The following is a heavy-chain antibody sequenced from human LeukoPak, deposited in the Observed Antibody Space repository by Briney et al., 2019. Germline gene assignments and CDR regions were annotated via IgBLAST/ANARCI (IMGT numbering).Heavy chain of an antibody. CDR1: GFTVSSNY. D-gene: IGHD6-13*01. CDR2: IYGGGST. CDR3: ARDLGVAASGSAEAY. V-gene: IGHV3-66*01. Sequence: AGGSPRLSCAASGFTVSSNYMSWVRQAPGKGLEWVSVIYGGGSTYYADSVKGRFTISRDNSKNTLYLQMNSLRTEDTAVYYCARDLGVAASGSAEAYWGQGTLVTVSS. J-gene: IGHJ4*02.